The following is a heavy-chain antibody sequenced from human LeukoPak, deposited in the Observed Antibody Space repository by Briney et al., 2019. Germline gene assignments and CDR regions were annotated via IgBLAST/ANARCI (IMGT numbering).Heavy chain of an antibody. CDR3: ARSPRYSRLNRG. CDR1: GFTFSTYS. Sequence: PGGSLRLSCATSGFTFSTYSMNWVRQAPGKGLEWVSSISSSSSYIYYADSVKGRFTISRDNAKNSLYPQMNSLRAEDTALYYCARSPRYSRLNRGWGQGTLVTVSS. CDR2: ISSSSSYI. D-gene: IGHD6-13*01. J-gene: IGHJ4*02. V-gene: IGHV3-21*01.